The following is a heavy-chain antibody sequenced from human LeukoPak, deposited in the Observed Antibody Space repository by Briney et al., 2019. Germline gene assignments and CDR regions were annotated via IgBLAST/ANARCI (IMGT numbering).Heavy chain of an antibody. J-gene: IGHJ4*02. V-gene: IGHV3-15*01. D-gene: IGHD1-14*01. Sequence: PGGSLRLSCAASGFTFSNAWMSWVRQAPGKGLEWVGRIKSKTDGGTTDYAAPVKGRFTISRDDSKNTLYLQMNSLKTEDTAVYYCTTDYPPYLPPDREDYWGQGTLVTVSS. CDR1: GFTFSNAW. CDR3: TTDYPPYLPPDREDY. CDR2: IKSKTDGGTT.